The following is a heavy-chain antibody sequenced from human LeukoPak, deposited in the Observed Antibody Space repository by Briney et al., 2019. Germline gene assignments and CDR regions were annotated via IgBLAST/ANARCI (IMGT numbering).Heavy chain of an antibody. CDR3: ASGIDDYYFDY. Sequence: GGSLRLSCAASGFTFSSHWMSWVRQAPGKGLEWVANIKQDGSEKYYVDSVKGRFTISRDNAKNSLYLQMNSLRAEDTAVYYCASGIDDYYFDYWGQGTLVTVSS. D-gene: IGHD1-14*01. J-gene: IGHJ4*02. V-gene: IGHV3-7*01. CDR1: GFTFSSHW. CDR2: IKQDGSEK.